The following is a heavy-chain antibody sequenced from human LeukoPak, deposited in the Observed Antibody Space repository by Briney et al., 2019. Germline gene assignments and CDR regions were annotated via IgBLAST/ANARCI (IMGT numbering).Heavy chain of an antibody. D-gene: IGHD6-13*01. CDR2: ISWNSGSI. CDR3: AKALGAAGTLPFDY. V-gene: IGHV3-9*03. J-gene: IGHJ4*02. CDR1: GFTFDDA. Sequence: SLRLSCAASGFTFDDAMHWVRQAPGKGLEWVSGISWNSGSIGYADSVKGRFTISRDNAKNSLYLQMNSLRAEDMALYYCAKALGAAGTLPFDYWGQGTLVTVSS.